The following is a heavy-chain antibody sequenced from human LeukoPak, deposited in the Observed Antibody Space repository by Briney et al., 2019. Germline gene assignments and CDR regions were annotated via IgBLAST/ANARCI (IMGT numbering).Heavy chain of an antibody. Sequence: ASVKVSCKASGYTFTGYYMHWVRQAPGQGLEWMGGIIPIFGTANYAQEFQGRVTITRDTSASTAYMELSSLRSEDMAVYYCARASDYGDFNWFDPWGQGTLVTVSS. CDR3: ARASDYGDFNWFDP. D-gene: IGHD4-17*01. J-gene: IGHJ5*02. CDR1: GYTFTGYY. CDR2: IIPIFGTA. V-gene: IGHV1-69*05.